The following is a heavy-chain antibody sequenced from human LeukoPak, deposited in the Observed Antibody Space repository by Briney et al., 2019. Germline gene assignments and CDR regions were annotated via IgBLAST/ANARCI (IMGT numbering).Heavy chain of an antibody. CDR1: GYTFTSYD. CDR2: MNPNSGNT. CDR3: ARVRGNWFPSDY. V-gene: IGHV1-8*01. J-gene: IGHJ4*02. Sequence: ASVKVSCKASGYTFTSYDINWVRQATGQGLEWMGWMNPNSGNTGYAQKFQGRVTMTRNTSISTAYMELSSLRSEDTAVYYCARVRGNWFPSDYWGQGTLVTVSS. D-gene: IGHD3-10*01.